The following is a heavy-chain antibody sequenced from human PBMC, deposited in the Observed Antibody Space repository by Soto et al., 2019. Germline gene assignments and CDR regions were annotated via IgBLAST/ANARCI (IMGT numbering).Heavy chain of an antibody. CDR3: VRDWSTFWGMDV. V-gene: IGHV3-7*01. CDR2: IKQDGSEK. J-gene: IGHJ6*02. CDR1: GFTFSTYW. Sequence: PGGSLRLSCAAPGFTFSTYWMNWVRQAPGKGLEWVANIKQDGSEKYYVDSVKGRFAISRDNAKDSLFLQMNNLRAVDTAVYYCVRDWSTFWGMDVWGQGTTVTVS.